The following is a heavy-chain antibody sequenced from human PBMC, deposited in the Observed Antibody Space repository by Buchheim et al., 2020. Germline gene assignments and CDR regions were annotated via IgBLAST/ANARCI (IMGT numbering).Heavy chain of an antibody. Sequence: EVQLVESGGGLVQPGGPLRLSCAASGFTLSGYWMSWVRQAPGKGLEWVANIKEDGSERYYVDSVKGRFTIPSDNAENSLYLQMNSLRAEDTAVYYCARQYCSGGSCYSFFDYWGQGSL. J-gene: IGHJ4*02. D-gene: IGHD2-15*01. V-gene: IGHV3-7*01. CDR2: IKEDGSER. CDR3: ARQYCSGGSCYSFFDY. CDR1: GFTLSGYW.